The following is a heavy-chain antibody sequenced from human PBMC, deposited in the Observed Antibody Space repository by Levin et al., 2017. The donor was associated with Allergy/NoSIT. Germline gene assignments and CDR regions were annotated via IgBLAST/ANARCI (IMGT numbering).Heavy chain of an antibody. Sequence: PGGSLRLSCAVSGDSISSSYWWTWLRQPPGKGLEWIGEIYHTGSTNYNPSLKSRVAMSVDKSNNHFSLRLNSVTAADTAVYYCARPPGSAWPRGGFDIWGQGTMVTVSS. CDR1: GDSISSSYW. J-gene: IGHJ3*02. D-gene: IGHD6-19*01. CDR2: IYHTGST. CDR3: ARPPGSAWPRGGFDI. V-gene: IGHV4-4*02.